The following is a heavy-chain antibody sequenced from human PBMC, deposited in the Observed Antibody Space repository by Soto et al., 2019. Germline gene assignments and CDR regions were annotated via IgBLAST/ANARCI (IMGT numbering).Heavy chain of an antibody. CDR2: IYYSGST. Sequence: PSETLSLTCTVSGGSISSSSYYWGWIRQPPGKGLEWIGSIYYSGSTYYNPSLKSRVTISVDTSKNQFSLKLSSVTAADTAVYYCARQEGRAAAGTPNWFDPWGQGTLVTVSS. CDR3: ARQEGRAAAGTPNWFDP. J-gene: IGHJ5*02. D-gene: IGHD6-13*01. V-gene: IGHV4-39*01. CDR1: GGSISSSSYY.